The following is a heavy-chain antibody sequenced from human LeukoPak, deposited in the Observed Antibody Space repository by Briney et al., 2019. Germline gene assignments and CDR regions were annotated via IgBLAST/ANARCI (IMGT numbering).Heavy chain of an antibody. CDR2: ISGDSDYT. D-gene: IGHD3-10*01. V-gene: IGHV3-43*02. CDR3: AKGHGSRTGDFEY. Sequence: PGGSLRLSCAASGFTFDDYAMHWARQAPGMGLEWVSLISGDSDYTYYADSVKGRFTISRDNSKNSLYLQMNTLRTEDNALYYCAKGHGSRTGDFEYWGQGTLVTVSS. J-gene: IGHJ4*02. CDR1: GFTFDDYA.